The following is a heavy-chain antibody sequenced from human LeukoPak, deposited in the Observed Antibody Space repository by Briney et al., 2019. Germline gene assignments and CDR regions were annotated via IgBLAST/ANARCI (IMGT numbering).Heavy chain of an antibody. D-gene: IGHD3-9*01. J-gene: IGHJ4*02. CDR2: VNHSGST. Sequence: SETLSLTCAVYGGSFSGYYWSWIRQPPGQGLEWIGEVNHSGSTNYNPSLKSRVTISVDTSKNQFSLKLSSVTAADTAVYYCARGRRSAGRDWSRRYFYYWGQGTLVTVSS. CDR3: ARGRRSAGRDWSRRYFYY. V-gene: IGHV4-34*01. CDR1: GGSFSGYY.